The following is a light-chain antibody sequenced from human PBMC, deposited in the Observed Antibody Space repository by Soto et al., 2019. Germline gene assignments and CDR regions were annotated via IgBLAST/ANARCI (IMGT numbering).Light chain of an antibody. V-gene: IGLV1-44*01. CDR3: ASWDDSLSGWV. CDR2: NSN. J-gene: IGLJ2*01. Sequence: QSVLTQPPSASGTPGQRVTISCSGSSSNIGSNIVNWYQQLPGTAPKLLIYNSNQRPSGVPDRFSGSKSGTSASLAISGLKSEDEADYYCASWDDSLSGWVFGGGTKLTVL. CDR1: SSNIGSNI.